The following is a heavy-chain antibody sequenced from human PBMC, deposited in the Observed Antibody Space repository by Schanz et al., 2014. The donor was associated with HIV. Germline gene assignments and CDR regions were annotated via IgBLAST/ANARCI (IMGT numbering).Heavy chain of an antibody. D-gene: IGHD2-8*01. J-gene: IGHJ6*02. Sequence: EVQLMESGGGSVQPGGSLRLSCAVSGFTLSSYWVNWVRQAPGKGLEWVANIHKDGSEKHYVDSVEGRFTISRDNTKDSLYLQMNSLRAEDTAVYYCANSGYCTSGICYTRGNGMDVWGQGTTVTVSS. CDR2: IHKDGSEK. V-gene: IGHV3-7*03. CDR1: GFTLSSYW. CDR3: ANSGYCTSGICYTRGNGMDV.